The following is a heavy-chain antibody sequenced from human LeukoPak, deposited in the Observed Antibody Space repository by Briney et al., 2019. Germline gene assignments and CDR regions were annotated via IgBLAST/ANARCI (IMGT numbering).Heavy chain of an antibody. V-gene: IGHV4-34*01. CDR3: ARGGIAAALLDAFDI. J-gene: IGHJ3*02. Sequence: SETLSLTCAVYGGSFSGYYWSWIRQPPGKGLEWIREINHSGSTNYNPSLKSRVTISVDTSKNQFSLKLSSVTAADTAVYYCARGGIAAALLDAFDIWGRGTMVTVSS. CDR1: GGSFSGYY. CDR2: INHSGST. D-gene: IGHD6-13*01.